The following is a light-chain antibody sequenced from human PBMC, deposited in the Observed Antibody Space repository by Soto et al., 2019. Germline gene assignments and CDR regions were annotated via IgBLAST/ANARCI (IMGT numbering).Light chain of an antibody. Sequence: QSALTQPASVSGSPGQSITISCTGISSDVGGYNYVSWYQQYPGKAPKLILYDVINRPSGVSNRFSGSTSGNTASLTVSGLQAEDEADDYCSSYTDTTTIFGGGTKLTVL. CDR3: SSYTDTTTI. CDR1: SSDVGGYNY. CDR2: DVI. J-gene: IGLJ2*01. V-gene: IGLV2-14*03.